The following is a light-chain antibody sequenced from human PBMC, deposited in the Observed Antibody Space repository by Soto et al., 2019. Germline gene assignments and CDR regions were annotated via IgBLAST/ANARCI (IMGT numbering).Light chain of an antibody. J-gene: IGLJ1*01. CDR3: AAWDDSLSGGV. CDR1: SSNIGSNY. Sequence: QSVLTQPPSASGTPGQRVTISCSGSSSNIGSNYVYWYQQLPGTAPKLLIYRNNQRPSGVPERFSSSKSGTSASLAISGLRSEDEADYYCAAWDDSLSGGVFGTGTKVTVL. CDR2: RNN. V-gene: IGLV1-47*01.